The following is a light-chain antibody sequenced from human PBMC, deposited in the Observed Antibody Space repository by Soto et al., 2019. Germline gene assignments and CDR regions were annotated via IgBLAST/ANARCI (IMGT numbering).Light chain of an antibody. CDR3: QQRSNWPPT. CDR2: DAS. V-gene: IGKV3-11*01. Sequence: PGERATLSCRASQSVSSYLAWYQQKPGQAPRLLIYDASNRATGIPARFSGSGSGTDFTLTISSLEPEDFAVYYCQQRSNWPPTFGGGTKVEIK. CDR1: QSVSSY. J-gene: IGKJ4*01.